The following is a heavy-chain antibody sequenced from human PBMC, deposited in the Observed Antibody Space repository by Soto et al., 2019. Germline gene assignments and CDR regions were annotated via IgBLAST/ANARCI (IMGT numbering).Heavy chain of an antibody. V-gene: IGHV3-15*01. CDR2: IKSKTDVGTT. CDR3: TTDSDYYDSSGSPYDAFDI. D-gene: IGHD3-22*01. CDR1: GFTFSNAW. Sequence: GGSLRLSCAASGFTFSNAWMSWVRQAPGKGLEWVGRIKSKTDVGTTDYAAPVKGRFTISRDDSKNTLYLQMNSLKTEDTAVYSCTTDSDYYDSSGSPYDAFDIWGQGTMVTVSS. J-gene: IGHJ3*02.